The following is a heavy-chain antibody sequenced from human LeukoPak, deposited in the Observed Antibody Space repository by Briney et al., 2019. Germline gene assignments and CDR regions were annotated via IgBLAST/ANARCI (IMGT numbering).Heavy chain of an antibody. V-gene: IGHV3-30*01. CDR1: GFAFNIYA. J-gene: IGHJ4*02. CDR3: ARGHPEGLRFLEWLREPHSIDY. CDR2: VSYDGSNK. Sequence: GGSLRLSCAASGFAFNIYAMSWVRQAPAKGLEWVAVVSYDGSNKYYADSVKGRFTVSRDNSKNTLYLQMNSLRAEDTAVYYCARGHPEGLRFLEWLREPHSIDYWGQGTLVTVSS. D-gene: IGHD3-3*01.